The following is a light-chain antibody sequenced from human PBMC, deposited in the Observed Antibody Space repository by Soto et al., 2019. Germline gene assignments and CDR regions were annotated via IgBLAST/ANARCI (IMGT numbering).Light chain of an antibody. Sequence: AIRMTQSPSSFSASTGDRVTLTCRASQGISSYLAWYQQKPGKAPKLLIYAASTLQSGVPSRFSGSGSGTEFTLTISSLQPDDFATYYCQQYNSYSTFGQGTKVDIK. CDR3: QQYNSYST. V-gene: IGKV1-8*01. J-gene: IGKJ1*01. CDR1: QGISSY. CDR2: AAS.